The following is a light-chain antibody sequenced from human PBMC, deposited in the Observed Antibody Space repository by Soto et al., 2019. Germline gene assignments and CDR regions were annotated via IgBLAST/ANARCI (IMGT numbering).Light chain of an antibody. CDR3: AACDYTLTGRYV. J-gene: IGLJ1*01. CDR2: ADN. V-gene: IGLV1-44*01. CDR1: NSNIGINT. Sequence: QSVLTQPPSASGTPGQRVTISCSGSNSNIGINTVSWYQQVPGTAPRVLIYADNQRPSGVPDRFSGSKSGTLASLAISWLQSEAEAAYYGAACDYTLTGRYVFGTGTKVTVL.